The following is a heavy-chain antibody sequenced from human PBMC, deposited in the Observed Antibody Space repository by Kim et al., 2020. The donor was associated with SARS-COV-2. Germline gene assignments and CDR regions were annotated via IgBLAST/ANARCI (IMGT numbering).Heavy chain of an antibody. Sequence: GGSLRLSCAGSGFTFGDYALSWFRQAPGKGLEWVGFIRSKTYGATTEYAASVKGRFTISRDDSKSIAYLQMNSLKTEDTAMYYCTRSSTWFFDYWGQGTLVTVSS. J-gene: IGHJ4*02. D-gene: IGHD6-13*01. CDR2: IRSKTYGATT. CDR3: TRSSTWFFDY. V-gene: IGHV3-49*03. CDR1: GFTFGDYA.